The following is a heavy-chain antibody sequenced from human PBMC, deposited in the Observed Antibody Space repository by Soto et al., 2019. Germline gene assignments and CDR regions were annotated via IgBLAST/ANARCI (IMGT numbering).Heavy chain of an antibody. Sequence: GESLKISCKGSGYSFTSYWIGWVRQMPGKGLEWMGIIYPGDSDTRYSPSFQGQVTISADKSISTAYLQWSSLKASDTAMYYCARHVFPRGYSYGYYYYSMDVWGQGTTVTVSS. CDR2: IYPGDSDT. CDR3: ARHVFPRGYSYGYYYYSMDV. D-gene: IGHD5-18*01. J-gene: IGHJ6*02. CDR1: GYSFTSYW. V-gene: IGHV5-51*01.